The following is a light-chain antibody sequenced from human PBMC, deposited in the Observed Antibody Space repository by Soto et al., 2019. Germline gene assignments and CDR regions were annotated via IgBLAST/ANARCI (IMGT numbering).Light chain of an antibody. V-gene: IGKV1-9*01. CDR1: QVISNY. J-gene: IGKJ4*01. Sequence: DIQLTQSPSFLSASVGDRVTITCRASQVISNYLAWYQQKPGKAPKLLIYAASTLQSGVPSRFSGSGSGTEFTLTISSLHPEDFAIYYCQQVNSYLVSFGGGTKVEIK. CDR3: QQVNSYLVS. CDR2: AAS.